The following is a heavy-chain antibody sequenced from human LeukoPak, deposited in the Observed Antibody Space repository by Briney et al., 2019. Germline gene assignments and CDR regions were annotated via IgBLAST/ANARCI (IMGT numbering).Heavy chain of an antibody. CDR1: GFTFSRYD. CDR3: ARNKGWELPAELDS. CDR2: ISSNGGST. Sequence: QSGGSLRLSCAASGFTFSRYDMSWVRQAPGKGLEWVSAISSNGGSTHYADSVKGRFTISRDNSKNTLYLQMNSLRAEDTAVYYCARNKGWELPAELDSWGQGTLVTVSS. D-gene: IGHD2-15*01. V-gene: IGHV3-23*01. J-gene: IGHJ4*02.